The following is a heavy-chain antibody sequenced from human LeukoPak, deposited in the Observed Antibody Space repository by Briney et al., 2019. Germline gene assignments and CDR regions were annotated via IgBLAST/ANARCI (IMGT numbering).Heavy chain of an antibody. D-gene: IGHD3-9*01. CDR2: ISSSSNYI. CDR3: ARDRGYSTAGLYDILTGYLAYYYYYGMDV. V-gene: IGHV3-21*01. Sequence: GGSLRLSCAASGFTFSSYSMNWVRQAPGKGLEGVSSISSSSNYIYYADSVEGRFTISRNNAKNSLYLQMNSLRDEDTAVYYCARDRGYSTAGLYDILTGYLAYYYYYGMDVWGQGTTVTVSS. CDR1: GFTFSSYS. J-gene: IGHJ6*02.